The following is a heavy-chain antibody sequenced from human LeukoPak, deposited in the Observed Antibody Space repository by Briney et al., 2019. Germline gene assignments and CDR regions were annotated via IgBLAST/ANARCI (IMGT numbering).Heavy chain of an antibody. Sequence: GGSLRLSCSTSGFTFSAYRMSWGRQAPGKGLEWVANIKVDGTEKNYVDSVKGRFTISRDNAKNSLYLQMNSLRAEDTALYYCATGGRNLGSWGQGTLVTVSS. CDR3: ATGGRNLGS. CDR1: GFTFSAYR. CDR2: IKVDGTEK. J-gene: IGHJ4*02. D-gene: IGHD1-14*01. V-gene: IGHV3-7*01.